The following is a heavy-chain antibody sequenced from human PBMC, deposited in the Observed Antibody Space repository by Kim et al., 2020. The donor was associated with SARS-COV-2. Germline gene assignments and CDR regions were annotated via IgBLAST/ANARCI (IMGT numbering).Heavy chain of an antibody. J-gene: IGHJ4*02. CDR3: ARGVPGFDSSGYFNY. Sequence: PTLESRVTLSVDTSKNQFSLKLNSVTAADTAVYYCARGVPGFDSSGYFNYWGQGTPVTVSS. V-gene: IGHV4-34*13. D-gene: IGHD3-22*01.